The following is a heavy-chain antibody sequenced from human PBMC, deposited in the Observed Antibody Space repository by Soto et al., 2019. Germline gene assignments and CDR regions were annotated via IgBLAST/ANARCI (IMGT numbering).Heavy chain of an antibody. D-gene: IGHD6-13*01. CDR1: GFTFSSYS. Sequence: EVQLVESGGGLGKPGGSLRLSCAASGFTFSSYSMNWVRQAPGKGLEWVASISSSSSYIYYADSVKGRFTISRDNAKNSLYLKMNSLRDEDTAVYYCASLNGVIAAAGTWNWFDPWGQGTLVTVSS. CDR2: ISSSSSYI. V-gene: IGHV3-21*01. CDR3: ASLNGVIAAAGTWNWFDP. J-gene: IGHJ5*02.